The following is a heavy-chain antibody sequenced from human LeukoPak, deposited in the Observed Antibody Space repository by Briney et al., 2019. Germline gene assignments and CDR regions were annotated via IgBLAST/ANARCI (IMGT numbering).Heavy chain of an antibody. Sequence: ASVKVSCKASGYTFTGYYMHWVRQAPGQGLEWMGWINPNSGGTNYAQKFQGRVTMTRDTSTSTVYMELSSLRSEDTAVYYCARDWDSSSWYSFGNWFDPWGQGTLVTVSS. J-gene: IGHJ5*02. CDR2: INPNSGGT. V-gene: IGHV1-2*02. CDR3: ARDWDSSSWYSFGNWFDP. CDR1: GYTFTGYY. D-gene: IGHD6-13*01.